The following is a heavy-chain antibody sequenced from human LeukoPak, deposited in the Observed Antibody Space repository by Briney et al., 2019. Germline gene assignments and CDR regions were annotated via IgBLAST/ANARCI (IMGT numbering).Heavy chain of an antibody. D-gene: IGHD3-22*01. CDR1: GGSISSSGYF. CDR3: AREAVSWSYDSSGRPFDY. V-gene: IGHV4-39*07. CDR2: IYYSGST. Sequence: SETLSLTCTVSGGSISSSGYFWGWIRQPPGKGLEWMGNIYYSGSTYFNPSLESRVTISIDTSKNQFSLNLSSVTAADTAVYYCAREAVSWSYDSSGRPFDYWGQGTLVTVSS. J-gene: IGHJ4*02.